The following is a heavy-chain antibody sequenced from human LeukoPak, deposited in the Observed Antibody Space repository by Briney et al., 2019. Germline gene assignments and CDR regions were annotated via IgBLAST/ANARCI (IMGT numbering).Heavy chain of an antibody. Sequence: ASVKVSCKASGYTFTSYYMHWVRQAPGQRLEWMGWINAGNGNTKYSQKFQGRVTITRDTSASTAYMELSSLRSEDTAVYYCARASPGDCFDYWGQGTLVTVSS. CDR1: GYTFTSYY. V-gene: IGHV1-3*01. CDR3: ARASPGDCFDY. D-gene: IGHD7-27*01. CDR2: INAGNGNT. J-gene: IGHJ4*02.